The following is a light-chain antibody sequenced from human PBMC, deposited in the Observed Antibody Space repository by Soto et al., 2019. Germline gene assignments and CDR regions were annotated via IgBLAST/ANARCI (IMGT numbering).Light chain of an antibody. J-gene: IGKJ4*01. CDR1: ESMGNY. CDR2: DAS. V-gene: IGKV3-11*01. Sequence: EVVLTQSPATLSLSPGERATLSCRASESMGNYLAWYQQKLGQAPKLLIYDASHRAIGIPGRFSGDGSGTDFPLTISTREPEDFAVYYCQWRSDWPPRLTFGGGTKVEIK. CDR3: QWRSDWPPRLT.